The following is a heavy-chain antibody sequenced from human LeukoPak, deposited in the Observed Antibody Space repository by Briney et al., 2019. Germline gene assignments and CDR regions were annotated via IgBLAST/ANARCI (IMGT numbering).Heavy chain of an antibody. CDR2: IIPIINIA. V-gene: IGHV1-69*04. CDR3: ARDERRDFDF. CDR1: GDTLSSFT. J-gene: IGHJ4*02. Sequence: ASVKVSCKASGDTLSSFTISWLRQAPGQGVECMGRIIPIINIATYAQKFQGRVTITADKSTSTVHLEVISLRSEDTAVYYCARDERRDFDFWGQGTLVTVSS.